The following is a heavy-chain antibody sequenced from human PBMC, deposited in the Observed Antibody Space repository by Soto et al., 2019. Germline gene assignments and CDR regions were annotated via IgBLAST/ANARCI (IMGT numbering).Heavy chain of an antibody. CDR2: IIPIFGTA. CDR1: GGTFSSYA. D-gene: IGHD2-15*01. CDR3: ARDSDRGVRQGKGCEY. Sequence: SVKVSCKASGGTFSSYAISWVRQAPGQGLEWMGGIIPIFGTANYAQKFQGRVTITADESTSTAYMELSSLRSEDTAVYYCARDSDRGVRQGKGCEYWGQGTLVTVS. J-gene: IGHJ4*02. V-gene: IGHV1-69*13.